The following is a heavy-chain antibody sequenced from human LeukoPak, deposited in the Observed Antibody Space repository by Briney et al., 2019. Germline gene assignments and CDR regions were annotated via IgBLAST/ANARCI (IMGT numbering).Heavy chain of an antibody. J-gene: IGHJ4*02. V-gene: IGHV1-2*02. D-gene: IGHD1-1*01. CDR2: INPNSGGT. Sequence: GASVKVSCKASGYTFTGYYMHWVRQAPGQGLEWMGWINPNSGGTNYAQKFQGRVTMTRDTSISTAYMELSRLRSDDTAVYYCARNLHIHNWNDGGLDYWGQGTLVTVSS. CDR1: GYTFTGYY. CDR3: ARNLHIHNWNDGGLDY.